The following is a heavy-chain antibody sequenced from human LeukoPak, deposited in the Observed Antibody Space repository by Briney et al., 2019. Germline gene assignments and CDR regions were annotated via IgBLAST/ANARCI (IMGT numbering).Heavy chain of an antibody. Sequence: EASVKVSCKASGGTFSSYAISRVRQAPGQGLEWMGGIIPIFSTASYAQKFQGRVTITTDESTSTAYMELSSLRSEDTAVYYCARSDPQYNWFDPWGQGTLVTVSS. CDR1: GGTFSSYA. J-gene: IGHJ5*02. CDR2: IIPIFSTA. CDR3: ARSDPQYNWFDP. V-gene: IGHV1-69*05.